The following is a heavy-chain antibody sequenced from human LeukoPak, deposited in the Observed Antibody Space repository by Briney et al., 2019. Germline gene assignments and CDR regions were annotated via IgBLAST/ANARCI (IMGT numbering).Heavy chain of an antibody. CDR3: ARDRYYGSGSYGSHHAFDI. J-gene: IGHJ3*02. Sequence: ASVKVSCKASGYTFTGYYMHWVRQAPGQGLEWMGWINPNSGGTSYAQKFQGWVTMIRDTSISTAYLELSRLRSDDTAVYYCARDRYYGSGSYGSHHAFDIWGQGTMVTVSS. CDR1: GYTFTGYY. CDR2: INPNSGGT. V-gene: IGHV1-2*04. D-gene: IGHD3-10*01.